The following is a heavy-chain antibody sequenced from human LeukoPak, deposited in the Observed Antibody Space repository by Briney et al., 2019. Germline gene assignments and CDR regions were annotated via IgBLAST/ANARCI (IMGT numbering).Heavy chain of an antibody. CDR3: ARGVGDNSNPFWFDP. CDR2: IYHSGTT. Sequence: SETLSLTCAVSGGFISSGGHSWNWIRQPPGKGLEWIGYIYHSGTTYYNPSLKSRVTISLDRSKNQFSLMLYSVTAADTAVYYCARGVGDNSNPFWFDPWGQGTLVTVSS. CDR1: GGFISSGGHS. V-gene: IGHV4-30-2*01. D-gene: IGHD4-23*01. J-gene: IGHJ5*02.